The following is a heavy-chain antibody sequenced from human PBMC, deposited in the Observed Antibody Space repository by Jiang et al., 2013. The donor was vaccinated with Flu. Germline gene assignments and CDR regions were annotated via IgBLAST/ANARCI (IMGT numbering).Heavy chain of an antibody. D-gene: IGHD3-10*01. J-gene: IGHJ4*02. V-gene: IGHV1-69*04. CDR2: IIPILGIA. CDR3: ARGGGQLLWLGEHLDY. CDR1: GGTFSSYA. Sequence: KKPGSSVKVSCKASGGTFSSYAISWVRQAPGQGLEWMGGIIPILGIANYAQNFQGRVTITADKSTSTAYMELSSLRSEDTALYYCARGGGQLLWLGEHLDYWGQGTLVTVSS.